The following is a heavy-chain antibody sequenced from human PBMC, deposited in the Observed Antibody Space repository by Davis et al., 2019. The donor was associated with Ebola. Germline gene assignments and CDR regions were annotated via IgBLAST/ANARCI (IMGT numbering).Heavy chain of an antibody. Sequence: PGGSLRLSCAASGLTLSSYGMHWVRQAPGKGLEWVSSISSSSYIYYADSVKGRFTISRDNAKNSLYLQMNSLRAEDTAVYYCATKGEWEQEVDYWGQGTLVTVSS. D-gene: IGHD1-26*01. CDR3: ATKGEWEQEVDY. CDR2: ISSSSYI. V-gene: IGHV3-21*04. CDR1: GLTLSSYG. J-gene: IGHJ4*02.